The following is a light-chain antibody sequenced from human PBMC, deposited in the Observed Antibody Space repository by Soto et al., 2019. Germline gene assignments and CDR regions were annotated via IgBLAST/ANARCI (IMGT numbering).Light chain of an antibody. CDR2: GAS. CDR3: QQYGSSLFT. CDR1: QSVSSSY. Sequence: EILLTQSPGTLSLSPGERGTLSFRASQSVSSSYLAWYQQKPGQAPRLLIYGASSRATGIPDRFSGSGSGTDFTLTISRLEPEDFAVYYCQQYGSSLFTFGPGTKVDIK. V-gene: IGKV3-20*01. J-gene: IGKJ3*01.